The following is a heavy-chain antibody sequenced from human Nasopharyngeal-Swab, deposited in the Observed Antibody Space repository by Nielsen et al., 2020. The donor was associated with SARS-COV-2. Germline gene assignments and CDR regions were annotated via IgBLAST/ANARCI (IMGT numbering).Heavy chain of an antibody. CDR2: IYSGGST. CDR1: GFTVSSNY. J-gene: IGHJ6*02. V-gene: IGHV3-66*01. CDR3: ASSPYYYYGMDV. Sequence: GESLKISCAASGFTVSSNYMSWVRQAPGKGLEWVSVIYSGGSTYYADYVKGRFTISRDNYKNKLYLQMNSLRAEDTAVYYCASSPYYYYGMDVWGQGTTVTVSS.